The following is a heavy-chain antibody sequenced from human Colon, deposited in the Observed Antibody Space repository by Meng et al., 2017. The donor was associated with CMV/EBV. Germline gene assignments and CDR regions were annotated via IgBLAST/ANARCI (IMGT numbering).Heavy chain of an antibody. Sequence: SVKVSCKASGGTFSSYAISWVRQAPGQGLEWMGGIIPIFGTANDAQKFQGRVTMTRDTSTSIAYMELRSLRSDDSAVYYCARDWQGANYYYYGMDVWGQGTTVTVSS. J-gene: IGHJ6*01. V-gene: IGHV1-69*05. CDR1: GGTFSSYA. CDR3: ARDWQGANYYYYGMDV. D-gene: IGHD3-16*01. CDR2: IIPIFGTA.